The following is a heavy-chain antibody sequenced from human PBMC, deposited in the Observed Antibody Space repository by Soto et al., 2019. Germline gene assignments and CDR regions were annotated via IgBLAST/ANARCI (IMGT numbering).Heavy chain of an antibody. Sequence: PSETLSLTCAVYGGSFSDYHWSWIRQPPGKGLEWIGEINHSGSTNYNPSLKSRVTISVDTSKNQFSLKLTSVTAADTAVYYCARGRIAARPYYFDYWGQGTLVTVSS. J-gene: IGHJ4*02. V-gene: IGHV4-34*01. CDR1: GGSFSDYH. CDR3: ARGRIAARPYYFDY. D-gene: IGHD6-6*01. CDR2: INHSGST.